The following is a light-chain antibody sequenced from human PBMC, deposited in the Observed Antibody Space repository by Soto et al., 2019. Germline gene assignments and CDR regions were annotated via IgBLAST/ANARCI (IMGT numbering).Light chain of an antibody. CDR2: KVS. V-gene: IGKV2-30*01. CDR3: MQGTHWPPYT. J-gene: IGKJ2*01. CDR1: QSLAYSAGNTY. Sequence: DVVMTQSPLSLPVTLGQPASISCRSSQSLAYSAGNTYLNWFQQRPGQSPRRLIYKVSNRDSGVPDRFSGRGSGTDFTLKISRVEAEDVGVYYCMQGTHWPPYTFGQGTKLEIK.